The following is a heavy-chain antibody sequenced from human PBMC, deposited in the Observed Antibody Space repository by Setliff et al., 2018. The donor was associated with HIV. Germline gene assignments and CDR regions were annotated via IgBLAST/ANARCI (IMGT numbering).Heavy chain of an antibody. CDR3: ARRIDNSGSFPDKNWFDT. J-gene: IGHJ5*02. D-gene: IGHD3-10*01. CDR2: IYSSGST. Sequence: SETLSLTCTVSGGPITDYYWSWVRQPPGKGLEWIGYIYSSGSTKYNPSLQSRVTMSIDTSKNQFSLKLTSVTAADTAVYYCARRIDNSGSFPDKNWFDTWGQGSLVTVSS. V-gene: IGHV4-4*09. CDR1: GGPITDYY.